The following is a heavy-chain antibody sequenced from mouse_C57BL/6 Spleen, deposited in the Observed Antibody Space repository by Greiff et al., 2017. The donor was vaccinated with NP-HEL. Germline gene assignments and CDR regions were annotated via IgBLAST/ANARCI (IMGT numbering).Heavy chain of an antibody. J-gene: IGHJ2*01. D-gene: IGHD2-4*01. CDR1: GFTFSDYG. CDR2: ISSGSSTI. Sequence: EVQGVESGGGLVKPGGSLKLSCAASGFTFSDYGMHWVRQAPEKGLEWVAYISSGSSTIYYADTVKGRFTISRDNAKNTLFLQMTSLRSEDTAMYYCARHYDYDVGFDYWGQGTTLTVSS. V-gene: IGHV5-17*01. CDR3: ARHYDYDVGFDY.